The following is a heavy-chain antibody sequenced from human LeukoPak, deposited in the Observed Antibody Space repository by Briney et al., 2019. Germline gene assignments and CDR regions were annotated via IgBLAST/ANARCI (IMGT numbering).Heavy chain of an antibody. D-gene: IGHD2/OR15-2a*01. CDR3: AREGPRGNSQYDY. J-gene: IGHJ4*02. CDR1: GFTFSSYG. V-gene: IGHV3-33*01. CDR2: IWYDGSNK. Sequence: GGSLRLSCAASGFTFSSYGMHWVRQAPGKGLEWVALIWYDGSNKYYTDSVKGRLTISRDNSKNTLYLQMNSLRAEDTAIYYCAREGPRGNSQYDYWGQGTLVTVSS.